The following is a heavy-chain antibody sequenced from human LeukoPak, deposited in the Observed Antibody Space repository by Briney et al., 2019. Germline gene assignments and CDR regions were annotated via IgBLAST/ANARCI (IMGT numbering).Heavy chain of an antibody. J-gene: IGHJ4*02. CDR3: ARDLGDYYDSRRFDY. V-gene: IGHV6-1*01. CDR2: TYYRSKWYN. D-gene: IGHD3-22*01. CDR1: GDSVSSNSAA. Sequence: SQTLSLTCAISGDSVSSNSAAWKWIRQFASRGLEWLGRTYYRSKWYNDYAVSVKSRITINPDTSKNQFSLQLNSVTPEDTAVYYCARDLGDYYDSRRFDYWAQGTLVTVSS.